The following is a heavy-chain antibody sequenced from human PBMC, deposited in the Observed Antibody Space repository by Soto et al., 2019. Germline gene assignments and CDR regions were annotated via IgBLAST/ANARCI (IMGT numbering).Heavy chain of an antibody. D-gene: IGHD6-19*01. CDR3: ARDGSGGSGWRKDYYYYYGMGV. Sequence: PSQTLSLTCAISGESVSSNSAAWNWIRQSPSRGLEWLGRTYYRSKWYNDYAVSVKSRITINPDTSKNQFSLQLNSVTPEDTAVYYCARDGSGGSGWRKDYYYYYGMGVWDQGTTVTVSS. CDR1: GESVSSNSAA. V-gene: IGHV6-1*01. J-gene: IGHJ6*02. CDR2: TYYRSKWYN.